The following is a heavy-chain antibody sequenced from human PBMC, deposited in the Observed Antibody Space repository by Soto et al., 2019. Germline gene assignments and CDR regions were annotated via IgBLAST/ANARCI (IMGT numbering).Heavy chain of an antibody. D-gene: IGHD3-22*01. CDR1: GTTFRDNE. Sequence: PGGPLRLPVGASGTTFRDNEMSWGRQAPGKGLEWVSTISGSGGGGGATYGDSVKGPFTISRDNSKHTVYLQLNSLRAEDTAVSYCAKDAPGSGYPRDGWGQGTLGTVSS. CDR2: ISGSGGGGGA. CDR3: AKDAPGSGYPRDG. J-gene: IGHJ4*02. V-gene: IGHV3-23*01.